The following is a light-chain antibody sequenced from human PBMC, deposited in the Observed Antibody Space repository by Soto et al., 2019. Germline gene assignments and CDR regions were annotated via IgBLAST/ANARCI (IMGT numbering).Light chain of an antibody. J-gene: IGLJ3*02. Sequence: QSVLTQPPSASGTPGQRVTISCSGSSSNIGSNYVYWYQQLPGTAPKLLIYRNNQRPSGVPDRFSGSKSGNSASLAISGLRSEDEADYYCAAWDDSLSGRVFGGGTKPTVI. CDR1: SSNIGSNY. CDR2: RNN. CDR3: AAWDDSLSGRV. V-gene: IGLV1-47*01.